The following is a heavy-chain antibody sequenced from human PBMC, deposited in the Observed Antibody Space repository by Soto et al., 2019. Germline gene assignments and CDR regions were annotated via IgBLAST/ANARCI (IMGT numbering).Heavy chain of an antibody. CDR3: ARKDKSGYFNWFDP. Sequence: GESLKISCRTSGYRFTSYCIAWVRQMPGKGLEWMGIIFPSDSDTRYSPSFQGQVTISADRSTSTVFLQWASLKASDTAVYFCARKDKSGYFNWFDPWGQGTLVTVSS. D-gene: IGHD3-22*01. V-gene: IGHV5-51*01. CDR2: IFPSDSDT. CDR1: GYRFTSYC. J-gene: IGHJ5*02.